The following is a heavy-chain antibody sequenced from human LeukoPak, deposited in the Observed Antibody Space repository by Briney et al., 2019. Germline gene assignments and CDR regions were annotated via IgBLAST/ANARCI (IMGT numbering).Heavy chain of an antibody. Sequence: GGSLRLSCAASGFTFSSYSMNWVRQAPGKGLEWVSYISSSSSTIYYADSVKGRFTISRDNAKNSLYLQMNSLRAEDTAVYYCARDSVTIFGVINYWGQGTLVTVSS. CDR3: ARDSVTIFGVINY. J-gene: IGHJ4*02. V-gene: IGHV3-48*01. CDR1: GFTFSSYS. CDR2: ISSSSSTI. D-gene: IGHD3-3*01.